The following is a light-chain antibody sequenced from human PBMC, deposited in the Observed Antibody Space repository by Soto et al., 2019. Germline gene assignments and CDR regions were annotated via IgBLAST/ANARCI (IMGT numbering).Light chain of an antibody. V-gene: IGLV1-51*01. J-gene: IGLJ3*02. CDR1: SSNIVNDF. Sequence: QSVLTQPPSLSAAPGQKVTMSCSGSSSNIVNDFVSWYQHLPGAAPRLLIYDNDKRPSGIPDRFSGSKSGTSATLGITGLQTGDEADYYCGTWDATLSAGVFGGGTKLTVL. CDR2: DND. CDR3: GTWDATLSAGV.